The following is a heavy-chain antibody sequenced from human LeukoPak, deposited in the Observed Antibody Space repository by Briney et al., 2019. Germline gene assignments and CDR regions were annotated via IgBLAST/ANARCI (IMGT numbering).Heavy chain of an antibody. J-gene: IGHJ6*02. CDR1: GGTFSSYA. CDR3: ARAQVTHNPVHWVHGMDV. Sequence: SVKVSCKASGGTFSSYAISWVRQAPGQGLEWMGGIIPIFGTANYAQKFQGRVTITADESTSTAYMELSSLRSEDTAVYYCARAQVTHNPVHWVHGMDVWGQGTTVTVSS. CDR2: IIPIFGTA. V-gene: IGHV1-69*13. D-gene: IGHD4-23*01.